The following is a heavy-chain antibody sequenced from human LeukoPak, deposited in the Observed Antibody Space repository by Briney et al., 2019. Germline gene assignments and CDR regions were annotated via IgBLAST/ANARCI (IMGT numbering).Heavy chain of an antibody. D-gene: IGHD3-22*01. CDR2: MNPNSGNT. CDR1: GYTFTSYD. CDR3: ARVLHNFYDSSGSDGMDV. V-gene: IGHV1-8*01. J-gene: IGHJ6*02. Sequence: ASVKVSCKASGYTFTSYDINWVRQATGQGLEWMGWMNPNSGNTGYAQKFQGRVTMTRNTSISTAYMELSSLRSEDTAVYYCARVLHNFYDSSGSDGMDVWGQGTTVTVSS.